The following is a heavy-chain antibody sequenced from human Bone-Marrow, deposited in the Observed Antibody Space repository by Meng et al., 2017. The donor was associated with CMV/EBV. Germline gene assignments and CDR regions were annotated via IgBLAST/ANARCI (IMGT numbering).Heavy chain of an antibody. CDR3: ARVVENYSSSWPSGMDV. D-gene: IGHD6-13*01. CDR1: GFTFDDYG. CDR2: INWNGGST. V-gene: IGHV3-20*04. Sequence: GESLKISCAASGFTFDDYGMSWVRQAPGKGLEWVSGINWNGGSTGYADSVKGRFTISRDNSKNTLYLQMNSLRAEDTAVYYCARVVENYSSSWPSGMDVWGQGTTVTVSS. J-gene: IGHJ6*02.